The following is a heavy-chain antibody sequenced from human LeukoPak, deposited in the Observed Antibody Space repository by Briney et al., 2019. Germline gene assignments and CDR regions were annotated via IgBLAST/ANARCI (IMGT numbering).Heavy chain of an antibody. CDR1: GYSFTSNY. D-gene: IGHD3-22*01. CDR2: IYPRDGST. CDR3: AADPVVVRSGMDV. V-gene: IGHV1-46*01. J-gene: IGHJ6*02. Sequence: ASVKVSCKASGYSFTSNYIHWVRQAPGQGLEWMGMIYPRDGSTSYAQKFQGRVTVTRDTSTSTVHMELSGLRSEDTAVYYCAADPVVVRSGMDVWGQGTTVTVSS.